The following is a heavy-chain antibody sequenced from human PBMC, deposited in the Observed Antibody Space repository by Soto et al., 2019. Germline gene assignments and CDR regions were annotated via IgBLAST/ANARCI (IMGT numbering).Heavy chain of an antibody. D-gene: IGHD1-7*01. CDR3: ARVRRELRIYYYGMDV. CDR2: ISYDGGNK. J-gene: IGHJ6*02. V-gene: IGHV3-30*03. Sequence: ESGGGVVQPGRSLRLSCAASGFTFSSYGMHWVRQAPGKGLEWVAVISYDGGNKYYADSVKGRFTISRDNSKNTLYLQMNSLRAEDTAVYYCARVRRELRIYYYGMDVWGQGTTVTVSS. CDR1: GFTFSSYG.